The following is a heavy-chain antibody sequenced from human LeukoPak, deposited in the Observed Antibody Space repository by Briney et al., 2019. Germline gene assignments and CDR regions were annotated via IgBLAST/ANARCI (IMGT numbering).Heavy chain of an antibody. V-gene: IGHV3-7*03. CDR1: GFTFSSYW. D-gene: IGHD6-13*01. CDR2: IKQDGSEK. J-gene: IGHJ5*02. CDR3: TTSIAAAGKVTGP. Sequence: PGGSLRLSCAASGFTFSSYWMSWVRQAPGKGLEWVANIKQDGSEKYYVDSVKGRFTISRDNAKNSLYLQMNSLGTEDTAVYYCTTSIAAAGKVTGPWGQGTLVTVSS.